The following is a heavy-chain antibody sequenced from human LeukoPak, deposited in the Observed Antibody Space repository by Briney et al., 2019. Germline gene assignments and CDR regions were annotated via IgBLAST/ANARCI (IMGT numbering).Heavy chain of an antibody. J-gene: IGHJ4*02. CDR2: ISYDGSNK. D-gene: IGHD6-19*01. Sequence: GGSLRLSCTASGFNFGIYGMHWVRQAPGKGLEWVAVISYDGSNKYYADSVKGRFTISRDNSKNTLYLQMNSLRAEDTAVYYCAKDSYSSGLFDYWGQGTLVTVSS. CDR1: GFNFGIYG. CDR3: AKDSYSSGLFDY. V-gene: IGHV3-30*18.